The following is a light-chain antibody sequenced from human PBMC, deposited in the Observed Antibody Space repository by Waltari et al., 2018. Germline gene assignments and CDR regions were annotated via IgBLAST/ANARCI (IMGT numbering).Light chain of an antibody. V-gene: IGKV2D-29*02. J-gene: IGKJ5*01. Sequence: IVMNQTPVSLSVTPGQQATISCQSSPSLLVSDGKTYLYWYLQKPGQSPQLLIYEVSKRFSGVPDRFSGSGSGADFTLKISPVEAEDVGVYYCMQSIQLPPTFGQGTRLEIK. CDR1: PSLLVSDGKTY. CDR3: MQSIQLPPT. CDR2: EVS.